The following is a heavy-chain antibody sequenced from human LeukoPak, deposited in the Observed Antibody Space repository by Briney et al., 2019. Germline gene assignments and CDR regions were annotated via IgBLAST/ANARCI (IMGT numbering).Heavy chain of an antibody. CDR2: ISAYNGNT. CDR3: ASVYCSSTSCYRGGLDY. V-gene: IGHV1-18*01. J-gene: IGHJ4*02. CDR1: GYTFTSYG. Sequence: ASVKASCTASGYTFTSYGISWVRQAPGQGLEWMGWISAYNGNTNYAQKLQGRVTMTTDTSTSTAYMELRSLRSDDTAVYYCASVYCSSTSCYRGGLDYWGQGTLVTVSS. D-gene: IGHD2-2*01.